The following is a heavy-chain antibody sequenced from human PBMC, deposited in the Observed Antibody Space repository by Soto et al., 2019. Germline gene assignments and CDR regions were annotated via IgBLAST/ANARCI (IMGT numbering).Heavy chain of an antibody. CDR2: IIPIFGTA. CDR1: GGIFSNHA. CDR3: ARRLYSSSWCNGGPCYFYGMDL. J-gene: IGHJ6*02. D-gene: IGHD6-13*01. Sequence: SVKVSCKASGGIFSNHAISWVRQAPGQGLEWMGGIIPIFGTANYAQRFQGRVTITADESTSTAYMEVSSLRSEDTAVYFCARRLYSSSWCNGGPCYFYGMDLWGPGTTVTVSS. V-gene: IGHV1-69*13.